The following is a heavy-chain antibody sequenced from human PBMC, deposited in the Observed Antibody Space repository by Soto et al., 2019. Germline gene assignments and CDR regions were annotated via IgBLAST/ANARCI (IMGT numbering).Heavy chain of an antibody. CDR2: IIPIFGTA. V-gene: IGHV1-69*13. J-gene: IGHJ6*02. CDR3: ARVLRFLEWLSHLEYYGMDV. CDR1: GGTFSSYA. D-gene: IGHD3-3*01. Sequence: SVKVSCKASGGTFSSYAISWVRQAPGQGLEWMGGIIPIFGTANYAQKFQGRVTITADESTSTAYMELSSLRSEDTAVYYCARVLRFLEWLSHLEYYGMDVWGQGTTVTVSS.